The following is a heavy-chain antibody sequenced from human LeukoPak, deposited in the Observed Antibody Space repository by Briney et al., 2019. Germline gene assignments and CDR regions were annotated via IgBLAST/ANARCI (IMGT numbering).Heavy chain of an antibody. V-gene: IGHV3-64*01. Sequence: GGSLRLSCAASGFTFSSYAMHWVRQAPGKGLEYVSAISSNGGSTYYANSVKGRFTISRDNSKNTLYLQMGSLRAEDTAVYYCARGCSGGSCYYFDYWGQGTLVTVSS. CDR3: ARGCSGGSCYYFDY. D-gene: IGHD2-15*01. CDR2: ISSNGGST. J-gene: IGHJ4*02. CDR1: GFTFSSYA.